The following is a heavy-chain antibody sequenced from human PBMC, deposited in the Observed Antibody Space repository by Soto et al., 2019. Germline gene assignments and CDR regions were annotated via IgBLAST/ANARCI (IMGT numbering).Heavy chain of an antibody. CDR1: WGSLTSSSFY. Sequence: PSETLSLTCIVSWGSLTSSSFYWGWIRQPPGKGLSWIGNIYYSGTTDYNPSLKSRVSVSTDTSRNQLSLTLSSVTAADTAVYYCVRFYGNAFDIWGPGTLVTVSS. J-gene: IGHJ3*02. CDR2: IYYSGTT. CDR3: VRFYGNAFDI. V-gene: IGHV4-39*01. D-gene: IGHD3-10*01.